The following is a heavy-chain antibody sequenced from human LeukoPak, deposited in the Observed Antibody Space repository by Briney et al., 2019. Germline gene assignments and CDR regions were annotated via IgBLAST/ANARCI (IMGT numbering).Heavy chain of an antibody. V-gene: IGHV1-46*01. CDR3: AKVEVGAPE. J-gene: IGHJ4*02. D-gene: IGHD1-26*01. Sequence: ASVKVSCKASGYSFTTYYLHWLRQAPGQGLEWMGVFNPSGGNTYYAQRFQDRVTLTGDTSTSTVYMELSSLASEDTAVYYCAKVEVGAPEWGQGTLVTVSS. CDR1: GYSFTTYY. CDR2: FNPSGGNT.